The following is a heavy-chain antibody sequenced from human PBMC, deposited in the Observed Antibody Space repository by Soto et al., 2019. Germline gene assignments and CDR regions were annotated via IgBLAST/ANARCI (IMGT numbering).Heavy chain of an antibody. Sequence: GGSLRLSCAASGFTFSTYGMHWVRQAPGKGLEWVAVISYDGSNKYYADSVKGRFTISRDNSKNTLYLQMNSLRAEDTAVYYCAKATGYCYSSSCRDYYYYGMDVWGQGTTVTVS. CDR3: AKATGYCYSSSCRDYYYYGMDV. J-gene: IGHJ6*02. CDR2: ISYDGSNK. CDR1: GFTFSTYG. V-gene: IGHV3-30*18. D-gene: IGHD2-2*01.